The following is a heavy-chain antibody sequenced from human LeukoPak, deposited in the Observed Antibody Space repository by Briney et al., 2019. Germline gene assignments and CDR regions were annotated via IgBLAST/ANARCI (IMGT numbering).Heavy chain of an antibody. Sequence: GGSLRLSCAASGFTFSDYAMHWVRQAPGKGLEWVALISYEGSNKYYADSVKGRFTISRDNSKNTLYLQMNSLRAEDTAVYYRAKDARCCTSSSGSYGMDVRGQGTTVTVSS. CDR1: GFTFSDYA. V-gene: IGHV3-30*18. CDR3: AKDARCCTSSSGSYGMDV. J-gene: IGHJ6*02. CDR2: ISYEGSNK. D-gene: IGHD2-2*01.